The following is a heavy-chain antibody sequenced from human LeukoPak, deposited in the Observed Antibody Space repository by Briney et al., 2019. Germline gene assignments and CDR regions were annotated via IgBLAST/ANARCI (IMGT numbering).Heavy chain of an antibody. V-gene: IGHV3-30*03. CDR3: ARIGSNTWAKPLHFDY. CDR1: GFALSSAW. CDR2: IFSDGTNK. Sequence: GGSLRLSCAASGFALSSAWMNWVRQAPGKGPEWVALIFSDGTNKYYAESVKGRFTISRDNSKNTLYLQMDSLRADDTAVYYCARIGSNTWAKPLHFDYWGQGTLVTVSS. J-gene: IGHJ4*02. D-gene: IGHD2-2*01.